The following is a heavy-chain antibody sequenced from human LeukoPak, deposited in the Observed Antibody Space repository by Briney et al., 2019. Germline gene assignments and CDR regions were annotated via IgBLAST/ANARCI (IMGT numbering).Heavy chain of an antibody. V-gene: IGHV3-48*01. D-gene: IGHD3-22*01. Sequence: GGSLRLSCAASGFTFSSYSMNWVRQAPGKGLEWVSYISSSSSTIYYADSVKGRFTISRDNAKDSLYLQMNSLRAEDTAVYYCARDYQAAPYDSSGYYLTTGVDYWGQGTLVTVSS. CDR2: ISSSSSTI. CDR1: GFTFSSYS. J-gene: IGHJ4*02. CDR3: ARDYQAAPYDSSGYYLTTGVDY.